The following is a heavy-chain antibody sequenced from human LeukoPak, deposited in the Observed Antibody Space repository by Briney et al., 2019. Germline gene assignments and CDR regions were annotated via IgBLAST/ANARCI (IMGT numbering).Heavy chain of an antibody. V-gene: IGHV3-30*18. J-gene: IGHJ6*02. Sequence: GGSLRLSCAASGFTFRSYGMHWVRQAPGRGLEWVAVISYDGSNKYYGDSVKGRFTISRDNSKNTLYLQMNSLRAEDTAVYYCAKGGNDYYYYGMDVWGQGTTVTVSS. CDR1: GFTFRSYG. CDR3: AKGGNDYYYYGMDV. CDR2: ISYDGSNK. D-gene: IGHD3-10*01.